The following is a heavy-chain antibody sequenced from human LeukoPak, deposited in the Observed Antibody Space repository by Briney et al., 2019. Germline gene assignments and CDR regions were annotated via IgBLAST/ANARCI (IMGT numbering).Heavy chain of an antibody. J-gene: IGHJ4*02. CDR1: GGSFSGYY. CDR2: INHSGST. D-gene: IGHD3-10*01. Sequence: PSETLSVTCAVYGGSFSGYYWSWIRQPPGKGLEWIGEINHSGSTNYNPSLKSRVTISVDTSKNQFSLKLSSVTAADTAVYYCARGLYYYGSGSYYYWGQGTLVTVSS. V-gene: IGHV4-34*01. CDR3: ARGLYYYGSGSYYY.